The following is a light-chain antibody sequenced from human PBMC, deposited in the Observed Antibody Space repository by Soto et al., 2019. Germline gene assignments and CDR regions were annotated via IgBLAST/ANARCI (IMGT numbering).Light chain of an antibody. CDR3: SSYAGNNIFV. J-gene: IGLJ1*01. V-gene: IGLV2-23*01. CDR2: EGT. CDR1: SSDVGGYKY. Sequence: QSVLTQPASVSGSPGQSITISCTGTSSDVGGYKYVSWYQQHPGKAPKLMIYEGTKRPSGVSDRFSGSKSGNTASLTISSLQAEDEANYYCSSYAGNNIFVFGTGTKLTVL.